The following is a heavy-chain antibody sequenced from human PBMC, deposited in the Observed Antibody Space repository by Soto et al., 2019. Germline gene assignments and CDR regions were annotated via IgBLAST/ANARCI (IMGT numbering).Heavy chain of an antibody. Sequence: EVQLVESGGGLVQPGRSLRLSCTASGFTFGDYAMSWFRQAPGKGLEWVGFIRSKAYGGTTEYAASVKGRFTISRDDSKSIAYLQMNSLKTEDTAVYYCTREGDYYYYCYMDVWGKGTTVTVSS. CDR3: TREGDYYYYCYMDV. V-gene: IGHV3-49*03. CDR2: IRSKAYGGTT. J-gene: IGHJ6*03. CDR1: GFTFGDYA. D-gene: IGHD3-16*01.